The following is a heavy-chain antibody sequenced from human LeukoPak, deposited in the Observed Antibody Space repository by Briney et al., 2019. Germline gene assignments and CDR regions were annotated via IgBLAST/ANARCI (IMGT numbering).Heavy chain of an antibody. V-gene: IGHV4-59*08. CDR3: ARHSGDAFDI. CDR1: CGSISSYY. CDR2: IYYSGST. D-gene: IGHD3-10*01. Sequence: SETLSLTCTVSCGSISSYYWSWIRQPPGKGLEWIGYIYYSGSTNYNPSLKSRVTISVDTSKNQFSLKLSSVTAADTAVYYCARHSGDAFDIWGQGTMVTVSS. J-gene: IGHJ3*02.